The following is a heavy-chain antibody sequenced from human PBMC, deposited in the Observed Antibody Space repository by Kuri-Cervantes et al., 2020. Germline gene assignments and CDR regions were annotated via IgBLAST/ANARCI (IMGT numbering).Heavy chain of an antibody. Sequence: GESLKISCAASEFTFSSYWMHWVRQAPGKGLVWVSRINSDGSSTSYADSVKGRFTISRDNAKNTLYLQMNSLRAEDTAVYYCANADIAVAGTPYDYWGQGTLVTVSS. CDR1: EFTFSSYW. J-gene: IGHJ4*02. D-gene: IGHD6-19*01. CDR3: ANADIAVAGTPYDY. CDR2: INSDGSST. V-gene: IGHV3-74*01.